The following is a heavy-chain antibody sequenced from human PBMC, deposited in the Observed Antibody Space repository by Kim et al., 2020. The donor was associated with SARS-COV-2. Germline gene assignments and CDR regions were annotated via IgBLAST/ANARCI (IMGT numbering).Heavy chain of an antibody. CDR1: GFTFGSYA. CDR3: ARVRSGSYRLVSYFDY. V-gene: IGHV3-30*04. CDR2: ISYDGSNK. D-gene: IGHD1-26*01. Sequence: GGSLRLSCAASGFTFGSYAMHWVRQAPGKGLEWVAVISYDGSNKYYVDSVKGRFTISRDNSKNTLYLQMNSLRAEDTAVYYCARVRSGSYRLVSYFDYWGQGTLVTVSS. J-gene: IGHJ4*02.